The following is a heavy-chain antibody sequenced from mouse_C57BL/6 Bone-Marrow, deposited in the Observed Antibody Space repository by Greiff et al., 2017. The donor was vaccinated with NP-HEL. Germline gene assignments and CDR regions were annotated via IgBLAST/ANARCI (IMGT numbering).Heavy chain of an antibody. J-gene: IGHJ4*01. CDR3: AQDYYGSSSYAMDY. Sequence: QVQLQQPGAELVKPGASVKMSCKASGYTFTSYWITWVKQRPGQGLEWIGDIYPGSGSTNYNEKFKSKATMTVDTSSSTAYMQLSSLTSEDSAVYYCAQDYYGSSSYAMDYWGQGTSVTVSS. CDR1: GYTFTSYW. CDR2: IYPGSGST. V-gene: IGHV1-55*01. D-gene: IGHD1-1*01.